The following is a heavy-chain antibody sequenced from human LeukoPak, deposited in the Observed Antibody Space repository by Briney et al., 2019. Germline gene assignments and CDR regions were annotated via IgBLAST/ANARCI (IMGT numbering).Heavy chain of an antibody. J-gene: IGHJ4*02. CDR2: IDNTYNHI. V-gene: IGHV3-21*06. D-gene: IGHD3-16*01. Sequence: GGSLRLSCAASGFTFSSYTMNWVRQAPGKGLEWVSSIDNTYNHIDYADSLKGRFTISRDNAKNSLFLQMNSLRAEDTAVYYCARRVPSQVITDYFDYWGQGALVTVSS. CDR3: ARRVPSQVITDYFDY. CDR1: GFTFSSYT.